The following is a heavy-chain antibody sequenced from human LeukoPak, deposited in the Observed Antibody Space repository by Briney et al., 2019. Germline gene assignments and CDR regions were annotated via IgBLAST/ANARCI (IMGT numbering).Heavy chain of an antibody. J-gene: IGHJ5*02. CDR3: ARNAAVATSRSRFDP. D-gene: IGHD6-19*01. CDR1: GGSISSGDYY. CDR2: AYYSGST. V-gene: IGHV4-61*08. Sequence: SETLSLTCTVSGGSISSGDYYWSWIRQPPGKGLEWIGYAYYSGSTNYNPSLESRVTMSVDTSKNKFTLKLSSVTAADTAVYYCARNAAVATSRSRFDPWGQGSLVTVSS.